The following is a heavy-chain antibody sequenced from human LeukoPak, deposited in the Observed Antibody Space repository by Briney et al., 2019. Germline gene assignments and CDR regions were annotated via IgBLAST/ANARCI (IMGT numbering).Heavy chain of an antibody. CDR2: ISGSGGST. D-gene: IGHD2-15*01. V-gene: IGHV3-23*01. CDR1: GFTFSSYD. Sequence: GGSLRLSCAASGFTFSSYDMSWVRQAPGKGLEWVSGISGSGGSTYYADAVKGRFTISRDNSKNTLYLQMNSLRVEDTAVYYCAKDLWSGGSCCDAFDIWGQGTMVTVSS. J-gene: IGHJ3*02. CDR3: AKDLWSGGSCCDAFDI.